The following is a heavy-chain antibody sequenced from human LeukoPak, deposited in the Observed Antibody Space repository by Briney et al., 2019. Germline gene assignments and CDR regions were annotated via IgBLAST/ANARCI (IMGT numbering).Heavy chain of an antibody. CDR3: ATTSYYYGMDV. Sequence: GGSLRLSCAASGFTFSSYWMSWVRQAPGKGLEWMAKMKQDGSEKHYVDSVKGRFTISRDNAKNSLYLQMNSLRAEDTAVYYCATTSYYYGMDVWGQGTTVTVSS. D-gene: IGHD1-1*01. V-gene: IGHV3-7*01. J-gene: IGHJ6*02. CDR1: GFTFSSYW. CDR2: MKQDGSEK.